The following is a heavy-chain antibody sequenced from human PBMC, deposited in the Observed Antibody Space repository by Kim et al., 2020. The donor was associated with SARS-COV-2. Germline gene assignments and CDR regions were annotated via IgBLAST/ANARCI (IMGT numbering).Heavy chain of an antibody. CDR2: ISANGDTT. CDR3: AKRAVAGTGRAFDV. D-gene: IGHD6-19*01. V-gene: IGHV3-23*01. CDR1: GFTFSSYA. Sequence: GGSLRLSSAASGFTFSSYAMNWVRQAPGKGLEWVSGISANGDTTDYADSVKGRFTISRDNSKNMLYLQMSSLRAEDTALYYCAKRAVAGTGRAFDVWGQGTMVTVSS. J-gene: IGHJ3*01.